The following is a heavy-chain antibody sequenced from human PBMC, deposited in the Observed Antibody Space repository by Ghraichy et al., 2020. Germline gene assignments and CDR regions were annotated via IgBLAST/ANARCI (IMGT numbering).Heavy chain of an antibody. Sequence: GGSLRLSCAVSGFIFSNYWMNWVRQVPGEGLEWVSNVNQDGSGKFYLDSVKGRFTIFRDNAKNSLYLHLNNLRVEYTAIYYCARGTVDPGIDIWGQGTMVTVSS. V-gene: IGHV3-7*01. CDR1: GFIFSNYW. CDR3: ARGTVDPGIDI. D-gene: IGHD5-18*01. CDR2: VNQDGSGK. J-gene: IGHJ3*02.